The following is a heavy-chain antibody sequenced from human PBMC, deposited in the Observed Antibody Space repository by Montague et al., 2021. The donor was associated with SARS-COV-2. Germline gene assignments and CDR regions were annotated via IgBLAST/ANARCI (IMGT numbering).Heavy chain of an antibody. CDR1: NGSINSYY. J-gene: IGHJ5*02. CDR3: AGEGLHNWFDP. CDR2: IYYRGST. Sequence: SETLSLTCTVSNGSINSYYWSWVRQPPGKRLEWIGYIYYRGSTNYNPSLESRVTMSIDTSKNQFSLKLRSVTAADTAVYFCAGEGLHNWFDPWGRGTLVTVSS. V-gene: IGHV4-59*01.